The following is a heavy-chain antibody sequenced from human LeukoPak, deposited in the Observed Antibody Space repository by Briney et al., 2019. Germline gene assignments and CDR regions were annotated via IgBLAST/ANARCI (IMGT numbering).Heavy chain of an antibody. J-gene: IGHJ4*02. CDR3: ARGESYSSGWYLVDY. CDR1: GGSISSYY. D-gene: IGHD6-19*01. CDR2: IYYSGST. V-gene: IGHV4-59*01. Sequence: PSETLSLTCTVSGGSISSYYWSWIRQPPGKGLEWIGYIYYSGSTNYNPSLKSRVTISVDTSKNQFSLKLSSVTAADTAVYYCARGESYSSGWYLVDYWGQGTLVTVSS.